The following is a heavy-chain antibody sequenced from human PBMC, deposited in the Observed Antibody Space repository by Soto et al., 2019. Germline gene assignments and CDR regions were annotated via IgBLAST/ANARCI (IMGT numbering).Heavy chain of an antibody. D-gene: IGHD1-7*01. CDR1: GFTFSTYS. CDR3: AKCMQAYWNYDAHHV. Sequence: EVKLLESGGGLVQSGGSLRLSCAASGFTFSTYSMTWVRQAPGKGLEWVAHITASGGTTYYAYSVKGRFTISRDTSRNTLYLEMNSLRAEDTALYYCAKCMQAYWNYDAHHVWGQGTMVTVSS. CDR2: ITASGGTT. J-gene: IGHJ3*01. V-gene: IGHV3-23*01.